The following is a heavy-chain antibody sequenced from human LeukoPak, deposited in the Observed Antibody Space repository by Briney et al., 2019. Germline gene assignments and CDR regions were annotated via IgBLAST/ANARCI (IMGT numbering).Heavy chain of an antibody. CDR1: GYTFTSYG. CDR2: ISAYNGNT. V-gene: IGHV1-18*01. CDR3: ARSPATYVWGSYPSSY. Sequence: ASVKVSCKASGYTFTSYGISWVRQAPGQGLEWMGWISAYNGNTNYAQKLQGRVTMTTDTSTSTAYMELRSLRSDDTAVYYCARSPATYVWGSYPSSYWGQGTLVTVSS. D-gene: IGHD3-16*02. J-gene: IGHJ4*02.